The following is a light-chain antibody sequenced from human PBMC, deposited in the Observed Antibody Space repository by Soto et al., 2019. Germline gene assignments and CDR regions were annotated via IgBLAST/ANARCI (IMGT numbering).Light chain of an antibody. CDR3: QQFGSSRWT. Sequence: EIVLTQSPGTLSLSPGERATLSCRASQSVSNNYLAWYQQKPGQAPRLLIYGASNRATGIPDRFSGSGSGTDFTLSISRLEPEDFAVYYCQQFGSSRWTFGQGTKVDIK. CDR1: QSVSNNY. CDR2: GAS. V-gene: IGKV3-20*01. J-gene: IGKJ1*01.